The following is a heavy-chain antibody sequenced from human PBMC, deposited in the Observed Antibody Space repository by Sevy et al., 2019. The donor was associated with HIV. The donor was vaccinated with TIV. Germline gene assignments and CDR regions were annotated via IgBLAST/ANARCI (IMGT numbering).Heavy chain of an antibody. Sequence: GGSLRLSCAASGFTFSTYNMNWVRQAPGKGLEWVAVISYDGRNNKYNVDSVKGRFTISRDNSKNTLFLQMNSLRAEDSAIYYCARDRGEILRSAFDYWGQGTLVTVSS. CDR1: GFTFSTYN. D-gene: IGHD3-16*01. J-gene: IGHJ4*02. CDR2: ISYDGRNNK. CDR3: ARDRGEILRSAFDY. V-gene: IGHV3-30*03.